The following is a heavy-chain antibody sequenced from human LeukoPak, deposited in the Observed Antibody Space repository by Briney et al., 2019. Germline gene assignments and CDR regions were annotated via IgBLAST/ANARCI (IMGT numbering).Heavy chain of an antibody. CDR2: IYTSGRT. V-gene: IGHV4-61*02. CDR3: AREPNTVLDY. CDR1: GGSISSGSYY. D-gene: IGHD4-11*01. Sequence: SQTLSLTCTVSGGSISSGSYYWGWLGQPAGKGREWFGRIYTSGRTNYNPSLKRRVTISEKTSKKQFSQKLSSVTAADTAVYYCAREPNTVLDYWGQGTLVTVSS. J-gene: IGHJ4*02.